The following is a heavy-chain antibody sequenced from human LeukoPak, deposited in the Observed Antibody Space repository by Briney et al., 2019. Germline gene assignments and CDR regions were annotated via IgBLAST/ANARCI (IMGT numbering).Heavy chain of an antibody. V-gene: IGHV3-33*01. CDR1: GFTFSRYG. Sequence: PGRSLRLSCAASGFTFSRYGMHWVRQAPCKGLEWVADIWYDGSHKYYADSVKGRFTISRDNSKNTLHLQMNSLRAEDTAVYYCARDLLLWFGELSGDSDYWGQGTLVTVSS. CDR3: ARDLLLWFGELSGDSDY. CDR2: IWYDGSHK. J-gene: IGHJ4*02. D-gene: IGHD3-10*01.